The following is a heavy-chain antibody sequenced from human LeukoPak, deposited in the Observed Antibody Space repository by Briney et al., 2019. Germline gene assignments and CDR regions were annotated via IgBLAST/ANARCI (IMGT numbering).Heavy chain of an antibody. V-gene: IGHV5-51*01. D-gene: IGHD2-2*01. CDR3: ARQAAYQQPFDH. J-gene: IGHJ4*02. CDR1: GYSFTNYW. Sequence: PGESLKVSCKGSGYSFTNYWIGWVRQMPGRGLEWMGIIYPGDSDTRYSPSFQGQVTISADKSITTAYLQWSSLKASDTATYYCARQAAYQQPFDHWGQGTLVTVSS. CDR2: IYPGDSDT.